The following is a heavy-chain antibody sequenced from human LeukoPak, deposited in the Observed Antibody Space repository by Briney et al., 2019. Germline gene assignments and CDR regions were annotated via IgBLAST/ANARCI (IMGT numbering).Heavy chain of an antibody. V-gene: IGHV1-8*01. D-gene: IGHD3-3*01. CDR3: ARGRYDFWSGGAYGMDV. CDR2: MNANSGNT. J-gene: IGHJ6*02. CDR1: GYTFTSYD. Sequence: ASVKVSCKASGYTFTSYDINWVRQATGQGLEWMGWMNANSGNTGYAQKFQGRVTMTRNTSISTAYMELSSLRSEDTAVYYCARGRYDFWSGGAYGMDVWGQGTTVTVSS.